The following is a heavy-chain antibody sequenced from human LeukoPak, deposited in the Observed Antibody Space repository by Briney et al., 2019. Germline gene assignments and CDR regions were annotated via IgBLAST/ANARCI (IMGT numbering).Heavy chain of an antibody. CDR2: ISGSGGTT. Sequence: PGGSLRLSCAASGFTFSSYSSYAMSWVRQAPGKGLEWVSAISGSGGTTYYADSVKGRFTISRDNSKNTLYLQMNSLRAEDTAVYYCAKGEDSSSWSGFDYWGQGTLVTVSS. V-gene: IGHV3-23*01. D-gene: IGHD6-13*01. CDR3: AKGEDSSSWSGFDY. CDR1: GFTFSSYSSYA. J-gene: IGHJ4*02.